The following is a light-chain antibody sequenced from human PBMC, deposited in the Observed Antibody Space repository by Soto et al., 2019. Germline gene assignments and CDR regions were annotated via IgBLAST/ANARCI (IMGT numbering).Light chain of an antibody. CDR1: SSDVGGYNY. CDR2: EVS. J-gene: IGLJ3*02. Sequence: QPVLTQPASVSGSPGQSITISCTGTSSDVGGYNYVSWYQQHPGKAPKLMIYEVSNRPSGVSNRFSGSKSGNTASLTISGLQDEDEADYYCSSYTSSSTWVFGGGTKLTVL. CDR3: SSYTSSSTWV. V-gene: IGLV2-14*01.